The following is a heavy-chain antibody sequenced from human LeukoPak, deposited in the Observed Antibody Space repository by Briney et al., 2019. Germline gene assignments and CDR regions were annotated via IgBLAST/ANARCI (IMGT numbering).Heavy chain of an antibody. CDR2: ITRVSTYT. J-gene: IGHJ3*02. V-gene: IGHV3-21*01. CDR1: GFNISSNY. Sequence: PGGSLRLSCAASGFNISSNYMSWVRQAPGKGLEWVSSITRVSTYTYYSESVQGRFTISRDNHKDLLYLQLNSLRGDDSGIYYCTRDRNDYGDPDAFDIWGQGTVVTVSS. D-gene: IGHD4-17*01. CDR3: TRDRNDYGDPDAFDI.